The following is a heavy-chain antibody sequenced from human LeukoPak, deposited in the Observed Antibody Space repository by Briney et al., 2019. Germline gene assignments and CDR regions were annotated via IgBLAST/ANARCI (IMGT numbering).Heavy chain of an antibody. CDR1: GGSISSIGYY. Sequence: SETLSLTCTVSGGSISSIGYYWGWIRQPPGKGLEWIGSMYYSGSTYYNPSLKSRVTISVDTSKNQFSLKLNSVTPEDTAVYYCARDPSRLLGYFDYWGQGTLVTVSS. V-gene: IGHV4-39*02. CDR3: ARDPSRLLGYFDY. J-gene: IGHJ4*02. D-gene: IGHD5-12*01. CDR2: MYYSGST.